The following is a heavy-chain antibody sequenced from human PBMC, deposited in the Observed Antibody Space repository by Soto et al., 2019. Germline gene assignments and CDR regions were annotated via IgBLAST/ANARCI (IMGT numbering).Heavy chain of an antibody. CDR3: AGLGPLAARPNDAFDI. CDR1: GFTFSSYG. D-gene: IGHD6-6*01. J-gene: IGHJ3*02. Sequence: QVQLVESGGGVVQPGRSLRLSCAASGFTFSSYGMHWVRQAPGKGLEWVAVIWYDGSNKYYADSVKGRFTISRDNSKNTLYLQMNSLRAEDTAVYYCAGLGPLAARPNDAFDIWGQGTMVTVSS. V-gene: IGHV3-33*01. CDR2: IWYDGSNK.